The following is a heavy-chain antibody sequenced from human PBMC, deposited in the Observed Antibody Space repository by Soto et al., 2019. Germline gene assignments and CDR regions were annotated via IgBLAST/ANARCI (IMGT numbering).Heavy chain of an antibody. J-gene: IGHJ4*02. V-gene: IGHV4-34*01. CDR2: INPSGNT. CDR1: GGSFSDYY. Sequence: SETLSLTCAVYGGSFSDYYWSWIRQPPGKGLEWIGEINPSGNTNYSPSLKSRVTISVDTPKNQFSLKVSSVTAADTAVYYWARAGHPFDHWGQGISVT. D-gene: IGHD3-10*01. CDR3: ARAGHPFDH.